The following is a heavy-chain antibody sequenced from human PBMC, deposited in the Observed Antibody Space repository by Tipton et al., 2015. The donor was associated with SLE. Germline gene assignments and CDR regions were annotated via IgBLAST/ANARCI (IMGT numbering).Heavy chain of an antibody. CDR2: ISGYNGDT. CDR1: SYSFTNYG. J-gene: IGHJ6*03. Sequence: QSGAEVKKPGASVRVSCKALSYSFTNYGISWVRQAPGQGLEWVGWISGYNGDTNHAQKFQDRVTMTTDPSTSTAYMELRSLRYDDTAVYYCAREGQPNHLRWFSYYYMDVWGKGTTVTASS. V-gene: IGHV1-18*01. D-gene: IGHD1-14*01. CDR3: AREGQPNHLRWFSYYYMDV.